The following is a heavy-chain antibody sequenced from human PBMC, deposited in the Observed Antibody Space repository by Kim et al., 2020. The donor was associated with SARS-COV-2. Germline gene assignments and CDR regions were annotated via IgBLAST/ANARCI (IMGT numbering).Heavy chain of an antibody. D-gene: IGHD6-19*01. CDR3: ARHGYSSGWYGGY. J-gene: IGHJ4*02. V-gene: IGHV5-51*01. Sequence: RYRPSFQGQVTISADKSISTAYLQWSSLKASDTAMYYCARHGYSSGWYGGYWGQGTLVTVSS.